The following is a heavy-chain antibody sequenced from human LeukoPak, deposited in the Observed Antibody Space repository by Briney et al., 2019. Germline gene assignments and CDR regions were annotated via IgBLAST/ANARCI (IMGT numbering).Heavy chain of an antibody. CDR3: ARDSVGGTGHDAFDI. D-gene: IGHD1-26*01. CDR1: GGSINGANYY. CDR2: IYYSGSA. J-gene: IGHJ3*02. Sequence: SETLSLTCTVSGGSINGANYYWGWIRQPPGKGLEWIGSIYYSGSAYYSSSLKSRVTILVDTSKNQFSLKLSSVTAADTAVYYCARDSVGGTGHDAFDIWGQGTMATVSS. V-gene: IGHV4-39*07.